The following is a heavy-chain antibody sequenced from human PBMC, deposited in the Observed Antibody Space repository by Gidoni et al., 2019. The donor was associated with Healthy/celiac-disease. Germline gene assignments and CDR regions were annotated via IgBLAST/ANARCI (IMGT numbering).Heavy chain of an antibody. Sequence: STYYNPSLKSRVTISVDTSKNQFSLKLSSVTAADTAVYYCARQKPHAMADYWGQGTLVTVSS. J-gene: IGHJ4*02. CDR3: ARQKPHAMADY. CDR2: ST. D-gene: IGHD2-2*01. V-gene: IGHV4-39*01.